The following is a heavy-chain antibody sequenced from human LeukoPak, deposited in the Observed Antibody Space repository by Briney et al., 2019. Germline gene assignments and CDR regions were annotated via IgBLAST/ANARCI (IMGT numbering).Heavy chain of an antibody. J-gene: IGHJ4*02. V-gene: IGHV1-2*02. Sequence: ASVKASCKASGYTFTGYYMHWVRQAPGQGLEWMGWINPNSGGTNYAQKFQGRVTMTRDTSISTAYMELSRLRSDDTAVYYCARDALDSSGWYSGYFDYWGQGTLVTVSS. CDR3: ARDALDSSGWYSGYFDY. CDR2: INPNSGGT. CDR1: GYTFTGYY. D-gene: IGHD6-19*01.